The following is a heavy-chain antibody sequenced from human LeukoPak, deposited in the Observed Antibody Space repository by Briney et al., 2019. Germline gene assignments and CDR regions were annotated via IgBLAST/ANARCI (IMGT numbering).Heavy chain of an antibody. CDR1: GFTFSSYW. V-gene: IGHV3-74*01. CDR3: ARGSLWQQLAHFDY. J-gene: IGHJ4*02. Sequence: PGGSLRLSCAASGFTFSSYWMHWVRQAPGKGLVWVSRINSDGSSTSYADSVKGRFTISRDNAKNTLYLQMNSLRAEDTAVYYCARGSLWQQLAHFDYWGQGTLSPSPQ. D-gene: IGHD6-13*01. CDR2: INSDGSST.